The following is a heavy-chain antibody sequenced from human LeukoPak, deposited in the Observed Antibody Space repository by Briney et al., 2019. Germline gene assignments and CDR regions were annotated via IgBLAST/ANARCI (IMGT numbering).Heavy chain of an antibody. CDR1: GGSISSYY. Sequence: PSETLSLTCTVSGGSISSYYWSWIRQPPGKGLEWIGYIYYSGSTNYNPSLKSRVTISVDTSKNQFSLKLNSVTAADTAVYYCARATHLFYFDYWGQGTLVTVSS. V-gene: IGHV4-59*01. CDR2: IYYSGST. CDR3: ARATHLFYFDY. J-gene: IGHJ4*02.